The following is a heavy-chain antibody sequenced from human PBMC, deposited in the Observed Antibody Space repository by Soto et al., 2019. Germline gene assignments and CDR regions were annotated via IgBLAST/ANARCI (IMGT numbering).Heavy chain of an antibody. CDR2: IIPILGSA. J-gene: IGHJ2*01. V-gene: IGHV1-69*13. CDR3: ARVPGYSIGDL. D-gene: IGHD2-21*01. Sequence: GASVKVSCKASGGTLSDYAFSWVRQAPGQGLEWMGGIIPILGSANYAQKLQGRVTITADESTKTAYMELSSLRSEDTAVYYCARVPGYSIGDLWGRGTLVTVSS. CDR1: GGTLSDYA.